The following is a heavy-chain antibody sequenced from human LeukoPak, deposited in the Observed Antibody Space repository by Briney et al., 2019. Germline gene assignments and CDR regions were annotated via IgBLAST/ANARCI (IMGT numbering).Heavy chain of an antibody. CDR1: GYTFTSYD. J-gene: IGHJ5*02. CDR2: MNPNSGNT. CDR3: ARADFLYTGLAVATATRYTRMVTWFDP. V-gene: IGHV1-8*03. Sequence: EASVKVSCKASGYTFTSYDINWVRQATGQGLEWMGWMNPNSGNTGYAQKFQGRVTITRNTSISTAYMELSSLRSEGTAVYYCARADFLYTGLAVATATRYTRMVTWFDPWGQGTLVTVSS. D-gene: IGHD2-2*02.